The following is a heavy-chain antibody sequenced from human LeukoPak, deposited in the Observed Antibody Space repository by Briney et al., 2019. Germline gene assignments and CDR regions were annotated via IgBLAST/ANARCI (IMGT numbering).Heavy chain of an antibody. D-gene: IGHD3-22*01. CDR1: GFTFRTYG. Sequence: PGKSLRLSCAASGFTFRTYGMTWVRQAPGKGLEWVSGISGGGDSTYYADSVKGRFTISRDNSKNTLSLQMNSLRADDTATYYCAKARGGYFFEENWGQGTLVTVSS. V-gene: IGHV3-23*01. CDR2: ISGGGDST. CDR3: AKARGGYFFEEN. J-gene: IGHJ4*02.